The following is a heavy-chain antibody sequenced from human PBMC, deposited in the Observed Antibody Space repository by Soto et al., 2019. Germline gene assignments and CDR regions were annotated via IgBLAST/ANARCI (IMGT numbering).Heavy chain of an antibody. CDR1: GGTFGNHA. CDR3: AREAGYTYGYVFDY. D-gene: IGHD5-18*01. Sequence: QVQLVQSGAEVKKPGSSVRVSCKASGGTFGNHAISWVRQAPEQGLEWLGGIIPVLGVGDNAQNFQGRVTMTADASTSTAYLELSSLRSEYTALYYCAREAGYTYGYVFDYWGQGTLVTVSS. CDR2: IIPVLGVG. V-gene: IGHV1-69*01. J-gene: IGHJ4*02.